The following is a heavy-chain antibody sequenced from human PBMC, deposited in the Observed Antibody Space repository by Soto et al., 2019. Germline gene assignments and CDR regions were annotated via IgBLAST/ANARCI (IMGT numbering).Heavy chain of an antibody. CDR3: AKDRPTADY. CDR2: ISYDGSNK. V-gene: IGHV3-30*18. J-gene: IGHJ4*02. CDR1: GFTFSSYG. D-gene: IGHD4-17*01. Sequence: QVQLVESGGGVVQPGRSLRLSCAASGFTFSSYGMHWVRQAPGKGLEWVAVISYDGSNKYYADSVKGRFTISRDNSKNTLYLQMNSLRAEDTAVYYCAKDRPTADYWGQGTPVTVSS.